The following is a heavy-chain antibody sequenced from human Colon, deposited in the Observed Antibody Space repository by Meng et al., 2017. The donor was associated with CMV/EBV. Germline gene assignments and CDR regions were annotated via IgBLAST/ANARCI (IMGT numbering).Heavy chain of an antibody. CDR2: FNLDSNSR. J-gene: IGHJ6*02. D-gene: IGHD2-15*01. CDR3: ARVVADSYGLDV. Sequence: ASVKVSYKASGYTGYYIHWVRQAPGRGLEWMGWFNLDSNSRDYARKFQGRVSMTRDTSLNSVSMELSGLTFDDTAIYYCARVVADSYGLDVWGQGTTVTVSS. CDR1: GYTGYY. V-gene: IGHV1-2*02.